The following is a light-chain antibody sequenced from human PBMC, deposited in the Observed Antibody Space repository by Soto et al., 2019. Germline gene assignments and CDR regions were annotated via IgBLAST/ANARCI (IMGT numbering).Light chain of an antibody. CDR2: GSS. Sequence: EIVLTQSPGTLSLSQGERATLSCRASQSVSSSYLAWYQQKPGQAPRILIYGSSSRTTGIPDRFSGNGSGKDFTLTISRQEPEDFAVYYCQQYGSSPYNCGQGTKLEIK. CDR1: QSVSSSY. J-gene: IGKJ2*01. CDR3: QQYGSSPYN. V-gene: IGKV3-20*01.